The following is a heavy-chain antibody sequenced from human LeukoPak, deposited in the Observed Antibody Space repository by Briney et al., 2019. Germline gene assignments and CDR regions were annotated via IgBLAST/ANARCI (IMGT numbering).Heavy chain of an antibody. D-gene: IGHD1-26*01. Sequence: GGSLRLSCAASEFTFSSYAMHWVRQAPGKGLEWVAVISYDGSNKYYADSVKGRFTISRDNSKNTLYLQMNSLRAEDTAVYYCARVRGSYSSDVWGKGTTVTVSS. CDR3: ARVRGSYSSDV. CDR1: EFTFSSYA. CDR2: ISYDGSNK. V-gene: IGHV3-30-3*01. J-gene: IGHJ6*04.